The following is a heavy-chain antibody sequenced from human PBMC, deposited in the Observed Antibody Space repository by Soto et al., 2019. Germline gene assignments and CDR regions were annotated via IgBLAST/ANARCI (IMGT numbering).Heavy chain of an antibody. Sequence: ASVKVSCKASGYRFSDNGISWVRQAPGQGLEWMGWISADNGNGNYAQKFQGRVTMTTDTSTSTAFMEMRSLRSDDTAVYYCARDSSGSSAYSYWGQGTLVTVSS. V-gene: IGHV1-18*04. CDR1: GYRFSDNG. CDR2: ISADNGNG. D-gene: IGHD3-22*01. CDR3: ARDSSGSSAYSY. J-gene: IGHJ4*02.